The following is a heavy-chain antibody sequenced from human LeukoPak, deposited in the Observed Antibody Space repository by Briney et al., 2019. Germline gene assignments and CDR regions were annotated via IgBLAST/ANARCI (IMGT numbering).Heavy chain of an antibody. CDR3: ASHYDSSGYYSPLDY. CDR1: GFTFSSYT. V-gene: IGHV3-21*01. D-gene: IGHD3-22*01. Sequence: KTGGSLRLSCAASGFTFSSYTMNWVRQAPGKGLEWVSSISSSSSYIYYADSVKGRFTISRDNAKNSLYLQMNSLRAEDTAVYYCASHYDSSGYYSPLDYWGQGTLVTVSS. CDR2: ISSSSSYI. J-gene: IGHJ4*02.